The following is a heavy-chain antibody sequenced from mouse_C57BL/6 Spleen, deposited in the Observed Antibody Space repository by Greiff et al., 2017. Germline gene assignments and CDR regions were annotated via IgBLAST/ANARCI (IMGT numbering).Heavy chain of an antibody. Sequence: LVESGPELVKPGASVKISCKASGYAFSSSWMNWVKQRPGKGLEWIGRIYPGDGDTNYNGKFKGKATLTADKSSSTAYMQLSSLTSEDSAVYFCARPYDYDYYAMDYWGQGTSVTVSS. CDR1: GYAFSSSW. V-gene: IGHV1-82*01. D-gene: IGHD2-4*01. CDR2: IYPGDGDT. CDR3: ARPYDYDYYAMDY. J-gene: IGHJ4*01.